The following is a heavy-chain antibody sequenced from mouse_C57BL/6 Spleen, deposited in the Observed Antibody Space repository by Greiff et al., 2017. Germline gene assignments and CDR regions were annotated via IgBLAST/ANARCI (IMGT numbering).Heavy chain of an antibody. CDR2: IHPSSGST. CDR3: ARSLVPHYFCY. V-gene: IGHV1-64*01. J-gene: IGHJ2*01. Sequence: QVQLQQPGAELVKPGASVKLSCKASGYTFTSYWMHWVKQRPGQGLEWIGMIHPSSGSTNYNEKFKSKATLTVDKSSSTAYMQLSSLTSEDSAVYYCARSLVPHYFCYWGQGATLTVSS. CDR1: GYTFTSYW. D-gene: IGHD2-2*01.